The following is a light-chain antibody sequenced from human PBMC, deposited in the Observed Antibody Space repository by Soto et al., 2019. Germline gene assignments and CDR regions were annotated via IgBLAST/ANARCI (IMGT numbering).Light chain of an antibody. J-gene: IGKJ5*01. Sequence: EIVLTQSPCPLSLSPGERAPLSCLASQSVTNNYLAWYQQKPGQAPRLLIYGASNRATGIPDRFSGSGSGTDFALTVSRLEPQDFAVYYCQQYGTSPITFGQGTRLE. V-gene: IGKV3-20*01. CDR3: QQYGTSPIT. CDR2: GAS. CDR1: QSVTNNY.